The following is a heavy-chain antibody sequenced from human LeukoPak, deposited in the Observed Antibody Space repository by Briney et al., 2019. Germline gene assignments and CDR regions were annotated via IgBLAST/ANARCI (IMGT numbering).Heavy chain of an antibody. V-gene: IGHV4-39*01. Sequence: SETLSLTCTVSGGSISSSSYYWGWIRQPPGKGLEWIGSIYYSGGTYYNPSLKSRVTISVDTSKNQFSLKLSSVTAADTAVYYCARRSNYYDSGNYFDYWGQGTLVTVSS. D-gene: IGHD3-22*01. CDR1: GGSISSSSYY. CDR3: ARRSNYYDSGNYFDY. CDR2: IYYSGGT. J-gene: IGHJ4*02.